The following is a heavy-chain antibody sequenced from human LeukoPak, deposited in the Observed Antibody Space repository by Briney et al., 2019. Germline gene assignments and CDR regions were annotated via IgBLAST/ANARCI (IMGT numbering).Heavy chain of an antibody. J-gene: IGHJ4*02. Sequence: GSLRLSCAASGFTFSSNLMQWVRQAPGKGMVWVSRINEDGSTTNYADSVKGRSTIFRDNAKNTLYLQMNSLRAEDTAVYYCVRDLGGRSGHWGQGTLVTVSS. CDR1: GFTFSSNL. CDR3: VRDLGGRSGH. CDR2: INEDGSTT. D-gene: IGHD1-26*01. V-gene: IGHV3-74*01.